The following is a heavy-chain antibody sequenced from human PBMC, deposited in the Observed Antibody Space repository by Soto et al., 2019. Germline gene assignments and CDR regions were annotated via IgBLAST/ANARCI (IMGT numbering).Heavy chain of an antibody. J-gene: IGHJ6*02. CDR2: ISGSGGST. CDR3: AKVIPSSGWFYYGMDV. D-gene: IGHD6-19*01. V-gene: IGHV3-23*01. CDR1: GFTFSSYA. Sequence: GGSLRLSCAASGFTFSSYAMSWVRQAPGKGLEWVSAISGSGGSTYYADSVKGRFTISRDNSKNTLYLQMNSLRAEDTAVYYCAKVIPSSGWFYYGMDVWGQGTTVTVSS.